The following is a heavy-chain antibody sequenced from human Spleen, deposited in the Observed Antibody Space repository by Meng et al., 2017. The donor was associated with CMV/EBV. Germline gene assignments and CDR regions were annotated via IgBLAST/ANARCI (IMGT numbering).Heavy chain of an antibody. CDR2: IGYRSGYI. V-gene: IGHV3-21*01. Sequence: GGSLRLSCAASGFSFNDYSMNWVRQAPGKGLEWVSSIGYRSGYIYYADSVKGRFTISRDNAKNSLFLQMNGLRAEDTAVYYCARSLQNGVVIMASPFDYWGQGTLVTVSS. J-gene: IGHJ4*02. CDR1: GFSFNDYS. CDR3: ARSLQNGVVIMASPFDY. D-gene: IGHD3-3*01.